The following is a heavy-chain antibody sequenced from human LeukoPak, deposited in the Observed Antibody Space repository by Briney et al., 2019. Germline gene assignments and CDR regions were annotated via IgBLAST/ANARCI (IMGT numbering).Heavy chain of an antibody. CDR1: GGSISSSSYY. D-gene: IGHD6-19*01. Sequence: SETLSLTCTVSGGSISSSSYYWGWIRQPPGKGLEWIGSIYYSGSTYYNPSLKSRVTVSVDTSKNQFSLKLSSVTAADTAVYYCAIEQWLVLSGDRNWFDPWGQGTLVTVSS. CDR3: AIEQWLVLSGDRNWFDP. V-gene: IGHV4-39*07. J-gene: IGHJ5*02. CDR2: IYYSGST.